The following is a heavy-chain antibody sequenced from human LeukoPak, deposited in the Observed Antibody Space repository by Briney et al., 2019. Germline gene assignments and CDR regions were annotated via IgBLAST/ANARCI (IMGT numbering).Heavy chain of an antibody. D-gene: IGHD3-10*02. CDR1: GFTFSDYE. CDR3: ERGALHVFDY. V-gene: IGHV3-48*03. Sequence: GGSLRLSCAASGFTFSDYEINWVRQAPGKGLEWVSCISTSGSTTYYADSVKGRFTISRDNAKNSLFLQMNTLRDEDTAVYYCERGALHVFDYWGQGTPVTVS. J-gene: IGHJ4*02. CDR2: ISTSGSTT.